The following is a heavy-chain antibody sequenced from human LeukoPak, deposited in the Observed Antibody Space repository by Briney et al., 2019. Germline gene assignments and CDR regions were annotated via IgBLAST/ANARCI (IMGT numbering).Heavy chain of an antibody. J-gene: IGHJ6*03. D-gene: IGHD2-2*01. V-gene: IGHV4-59*12. Sequence: SETLSHTCSVSGGSISGYYWSWIRQPPGKGLEWIGYIDNIGNTNPNPSLESRVTILLDTSKNQFSLELTSMTAADTAVYYCARGRTGYQLLPTKKDYSYYYIDVWGKGTTVTVSS. CDR1: GGSISGYY. CDR2: IDNIGNT. CDR3: ARGRTGYQLLPTKKDYSYYYIDV.